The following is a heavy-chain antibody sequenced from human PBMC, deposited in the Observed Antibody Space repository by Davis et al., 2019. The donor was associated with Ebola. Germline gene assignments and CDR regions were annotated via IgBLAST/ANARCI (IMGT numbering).Heavy chain of an antibody. Sequence: GESLKISCAASGFTFSSYSMNWVRQAPGKGLEWVSSISSSSSYIYYADSVKGRFTISRDNAKNSLFLQMNSLRAEDTAFYYCASGDGRGSSYDMDVWGQGTTVTVSS. CDR1: GFTFSSYS. CDR2: ISSSSSYI. V-gene: IGHV3-21*04. J-gene: IGHJ6*02. D-gene: IGHD5-12*01. CDR3: ASGDGRGSSYDMDV.